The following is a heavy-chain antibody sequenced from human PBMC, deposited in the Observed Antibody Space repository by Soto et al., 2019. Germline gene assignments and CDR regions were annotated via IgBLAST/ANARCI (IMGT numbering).Heavy chain of an antibody. CDR2: IYYSGST. J-gene: IGHJ4*02. V-gene: IGHV4-39*01. Sequence: QLQLQESGPGLVKPSETLSLTCTVSGGSISSSSYYWGWIRQPPGKGLEWIGSIYYSGSTYYNPSLKSRVTISVDTSKNQLSLKLSSVTAAATAVYYCARLRNYYDSRGVDYWGQGTLVTVSS. CDR1: GGSISSSSYY. CDR3: ARLRNYYDSRGVDY. D-gene: IGHD3-22*01.